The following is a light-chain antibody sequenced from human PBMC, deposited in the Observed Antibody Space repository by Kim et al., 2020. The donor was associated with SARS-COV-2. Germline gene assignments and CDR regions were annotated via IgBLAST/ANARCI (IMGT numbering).Light chain of an antibody. J-gene: IGLJ2*01. CDR3: QAWDNSKVV. CDR2: QDN. V-gene: IGLV3-1*01. Sequence: SYELTQPPSVSVSPRQTASITCSGDKLGDKYACWYQQKPGQSPVLVIYQDNKRPSGIPERFSGSNSGNTATLTISGTQAMDEADYYCQAWDNSKVVFGGG. CDR1: KLGDKY.